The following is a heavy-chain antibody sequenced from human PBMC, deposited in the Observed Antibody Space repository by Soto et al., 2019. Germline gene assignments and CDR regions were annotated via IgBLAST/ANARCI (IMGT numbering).Heavy chain of an antibody. CDR2: IIPIFGTA. Sequence: SVKVSCKASGGTFSSYASSWVRQAPGQGLEWMGGIIPIFGTANYAQKFQGRVTITADESTSTAYMELSSLRSEDTAVYYCARGLGATTPPFDYWGQGTLVTVSS. D-gene: IGHD5-12*01. CDR1: GGTFSSYA. V-gene: IGHV1-69*13. CDR3: ARGLGATTPPFDY. J-gene: IGHJ4*02.